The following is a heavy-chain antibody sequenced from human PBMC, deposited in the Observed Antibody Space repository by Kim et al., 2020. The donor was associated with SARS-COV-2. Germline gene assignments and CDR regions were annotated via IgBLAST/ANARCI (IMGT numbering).Heavy chain of an antibody. D-gene: IGHD6-13*01. V-gene: IGHV4-59*08. CDR2: IYYSGST. CDR1: GGSISSYY. Sequence: SETLSLTCTVSGGSISSYYWSWIRQPPGKGLEWIGYIYYSGSTNYNPSLKSRVTISVDTSKNQSSLKLSSVTAADTAVYYCARRAAAGKGAVAGYNWFDPWGQGTLVTVSS. CDR3: ARRAAAGKGAVAGYNWFDP. J-gene: IGHJ5*02.